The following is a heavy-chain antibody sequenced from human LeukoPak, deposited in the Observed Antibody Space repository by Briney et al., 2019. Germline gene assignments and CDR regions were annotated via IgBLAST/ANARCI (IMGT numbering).Heavy chain of an antibody. D-gene: IGHD2-15*01. Sequence: GGSLRLSCAAFGFPLSSYSINWVRQAPGKGLEWVSYISSSGSAIYYVDSVKGRFTVSRDNAKNSLFLQMNSPRAEDTAVYYCVRVKGSYFDYWGQGALVTVSS. CDR1: GFPLSSYS. J-gene: IGHJ4*02. V-gene: IGHV3-48*01. CDR3: VRVKGSYFDY. CDR2: ISSSGSAI.